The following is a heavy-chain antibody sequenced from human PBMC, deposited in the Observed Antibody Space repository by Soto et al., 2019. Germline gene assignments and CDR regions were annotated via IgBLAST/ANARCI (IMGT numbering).Heavy chain of an antibody. CDR3: AKDFNSGYDQNWFDP. Sequence: GGSLRLSCAASGFIFRSDAMSWVRQAPGKGLEWVSGISGSGGSRYYADSVKGRFTISRDNSNNTLFLQMDSLRAEDTAVYYCAKDFNSGYDQNWFDPWGQGTLVTVSS. CDR2: ISGSGGSR. D-gene: IGHD5-12*01. CDR1: GFIFRSDA. V-gene: IGHV3-23*01. J-gene: IGHJ5*02.